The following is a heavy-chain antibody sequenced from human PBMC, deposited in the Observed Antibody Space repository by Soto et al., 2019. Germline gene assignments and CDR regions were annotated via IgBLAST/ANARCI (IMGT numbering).Heavy chain of an antibody. CDR1: GGSISSYGYY. J-gene: IGHJ4*02. V-gene: IGHV4-31*03. D-gene: IGHD6-25*01. CDR2: IYYSGRT. Sequence: QVQLQESGPGLVKPSQTLSLTCFVSGGSISSYGYYWNWIRQHPEKGLEWIGHIYYSGRTFYNPSLNSRVGISVDTSKNQFSLNLNSMTAADTAVYYCARGRTGYPPTYWGPGTLVTVSS. CDR3: ARGRTGYPPTY.